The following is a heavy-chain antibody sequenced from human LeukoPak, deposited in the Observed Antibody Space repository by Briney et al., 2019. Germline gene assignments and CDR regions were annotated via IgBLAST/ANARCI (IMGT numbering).Heavy chain of an antibody. Sequence: SVKVSCKASGGTFSSYTIIWVRQAPGQGLEWMGGIIPMFGTANYAQNFQGRVTITTDGSTSTAYMELSSLRSEDTAVYYCARETRYGDYGYWGQGTLVTVSS. CDR2: IIPMFGTA. J-gene: IGHJ4*02. CDR1: GGTFSSYT. D-gene: IGHD4-17*01. V-gene: IGHV1-69*05. CDR3: ARETRYGDYGY.